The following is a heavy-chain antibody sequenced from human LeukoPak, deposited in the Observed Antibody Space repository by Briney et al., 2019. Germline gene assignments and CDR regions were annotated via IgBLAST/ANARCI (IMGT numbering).Heavy chain of an antibody. Sequence: SETLSLTCTVSGGSISSSSYYWGWIRQPPGQGLEWIGSIYYSGSTYYNPSLKSRVTISVDTSKNQFSLKLSSVTAADTAVYYCARSSELTTFDYWGQGTLVTVSS. J-gene: IGHJ4*02. V-gene: IGHV4-39*01. D-gene: IGHD4-17*01. CDR1: GGSISSSSYY. CDR3: ARSSELTTFDY. CDR2: IYYSGST.